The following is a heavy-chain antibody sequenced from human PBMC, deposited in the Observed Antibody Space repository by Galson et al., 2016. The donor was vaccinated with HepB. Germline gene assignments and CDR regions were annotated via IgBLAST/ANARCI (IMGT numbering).Heavy chain of an antibody. Sequence: SLRLSCAATGFVVSSTYMAWVRQAPGRGLECVSLLDRDGFTYYADSVEGRFTISRDNSKNTFYLQMNSLRADDTAVYYCARDGRQDRGSIFDYWGQGTLVTVSS. V-gene: IGHV3-66*01. CDR3: ARDGRQDRGSIFDY. CDR1: GFVVSSTY. CDR2: LDRDGFT. J-gene: IGHJ4*02. D-gene: IGHD6-6*01.